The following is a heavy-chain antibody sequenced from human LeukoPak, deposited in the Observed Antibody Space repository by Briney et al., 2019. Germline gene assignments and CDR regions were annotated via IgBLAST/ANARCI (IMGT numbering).Heavy chain of an antibody. Sequence: SETLSLTCAVYGGSFSGYYWSWIRQPPGKGLEWIGYIYHSGSTYYNPSLKSRVTISVDRSKNQFSLKLSSVTAADTAVYYCARAWLGGGWYVIPDAFDIWGQGTMVTVSS. D-gene: IGHD6-19*01. J-gene: IGHJ3*02. V-gene: IGHV4-30-2*01. CDR3: ARAWLGGGWYVIPDAFDI. CDR1: GGSFSGYY. CDR2: IYHSGST.